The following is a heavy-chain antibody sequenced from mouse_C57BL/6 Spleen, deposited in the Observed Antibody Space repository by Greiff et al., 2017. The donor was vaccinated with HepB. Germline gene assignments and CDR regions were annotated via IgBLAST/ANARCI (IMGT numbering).Heavy chain of an antibody. Sequence: QVQLKESGPGLVAPSQRLSITCTVSGFSLTSYGVHWVRQPPGKGLEWLVVIWSDGSTTYNSALKSRLSISKDNSKSQVFLKMNSLQTDDTAMYYCARRGNGNDAMDYWGQGTSVTVSS. J-gene: IGHJ4*01. V-gene: IGHV2-6*03. CDR2: IWSDGST. D-gene: IGHD2-1*01. CDR3: ARRGNGNDAMDY. CDR1: GFSLTSYG.